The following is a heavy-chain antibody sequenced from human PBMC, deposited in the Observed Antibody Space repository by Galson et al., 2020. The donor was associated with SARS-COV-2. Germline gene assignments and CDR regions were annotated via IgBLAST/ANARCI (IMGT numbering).Heavy chain of an antibody. V-gene: IGHV3-21*01. CDR3: AREMATIITDQFDY. CDR1: GFTFSSYS. Sequence: GGSLRLSCAASGFTFSSYSMNWVRQAPGKGLEWVSSISSSSSYIYYADSVKGRFTISRDNAKNSLYLQMNSLRAEDTAVYYCAREMATIITDQFDYWGQGTLVTVSS. CDR2: ISSSSSYI. D-gene: IGHD5-12*01. J-gene: IGHJ4*02.